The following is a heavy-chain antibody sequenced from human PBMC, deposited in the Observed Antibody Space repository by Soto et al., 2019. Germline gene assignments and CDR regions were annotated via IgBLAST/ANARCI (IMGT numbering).Heavy chain of an antibody. J-gene: IGHJ6*02. CDR3: ATAAGYGSGSYYHYGMDV. CDR1: GYTLTGLS. Sequence: GASVKVSCKVSGYTLTGLSMHWVRQAPGKGLEWMGGFDPEDGETIYAQKFQGRVTMTEDTSTDTAYMELSSLRSEDTAVYYCATAAGYGSGSYYHYGMDVWGQGTTVTVSS. CDR2: FDPEDGET. V-gene: IGHV1-24*01. D-gene: IGHD3-10*01.